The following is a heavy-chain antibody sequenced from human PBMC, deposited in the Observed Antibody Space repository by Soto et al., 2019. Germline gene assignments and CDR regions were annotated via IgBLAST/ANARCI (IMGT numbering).Heavy chain of an antibody. CDR2: INPASGST. CDR1: GYTFTHYY. J-gene: IGHJ4*02. CDR3: ARDLAAGDH. V-gene: IGHV1-46*01. Sequence: QVQLVQSGAEVKKPGASVKLSCRTSGYTFTHYYIHWVRQAPGQGLEWLAIINPASGSTNYAQDFLGRVTLTMDTSTTTVYMALSGLRAEETAIFYCARDLAAGDHWCQGTLVTVSS. D-gene: IGHD6-25*01.